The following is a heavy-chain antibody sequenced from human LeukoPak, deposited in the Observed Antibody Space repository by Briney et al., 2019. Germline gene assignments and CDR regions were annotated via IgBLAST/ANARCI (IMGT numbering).Heavy chain of an antibody. Sequence: PGGSLRLSCAASGVRSRSQEMAWVREAPGKGREWVSDMSKDRRTIYYAASVKGRFTISRDNTKNSLFLHLNSLRADDTAFYYCARGSFTGFDLYFDSWGQGTLVTVSS. J-gene: IGHJ4*02. CDR1: GVRSRSQE. CDR3: ARGSFTGFDLYFDS. V-gene: IGHV3-48*03. D-gene: IGHD5-12*01. CDR2: MSKDRRTI.